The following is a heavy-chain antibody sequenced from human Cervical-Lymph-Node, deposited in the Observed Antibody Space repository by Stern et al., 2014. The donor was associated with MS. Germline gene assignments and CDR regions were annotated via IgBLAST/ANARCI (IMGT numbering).Heavy chain of an antibody. CDR3: ARDYEDTSMLFDL. Sequence: VQLVESGGAVDQPGRSLRLSCAASGFTFSSYGMHWVRQAPGKGLEWVTVSSYDGNPKYYAASVKGRFSISRDNSNNALHLQMNSVTPDDTAIYYCARDYEDTSMLFDLWGQGTLVTVSS. CDR1: GFTFSSYG. D-gene: IGHD3/OR15-3a*01. CDR2: SSYDGNPK. V-gene: IGHV3-30*03. J-gene: IGHJ4*02.